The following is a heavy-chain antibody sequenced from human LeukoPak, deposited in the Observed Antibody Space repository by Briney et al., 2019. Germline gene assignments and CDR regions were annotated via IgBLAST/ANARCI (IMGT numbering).Heavy chain of an antibody. Sequence: GGSQRLSCAASGFTFSSYGMHWVRQAPGKGLEWVAVIWYDGSNKYYADSVKGRFTISRDNSKNTLYLQMNSLRAEDTAVYYCARGTYSSSRTDDAFDIWGQGTMVTVSS. V-gene: IGHV3-33*01. J-gene: IGHJ3*02. CDR1: GFTFSSYG. CDR2: IWYDGSNK. CDR3: ARGTYSSSRTDDAFDI. D-gene: IGHD6-13*01.